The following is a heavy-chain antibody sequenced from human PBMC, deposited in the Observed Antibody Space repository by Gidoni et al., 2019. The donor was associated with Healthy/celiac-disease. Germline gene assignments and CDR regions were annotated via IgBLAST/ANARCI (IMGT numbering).Heavy chain of an antibody. CDR3: ARVIGSPIGYSSSSIDY. V-gene: IGHV4-61*01. J-gene: IGHJ4*02. CDR2: IYYSGST. CDR1: GGSVSSGSYY. D-gene: IGHD6-13*01. Sequence: QVQLQESGPGLVKPSETLSLTCSVSGGSVSSGSYYWSWIRQPPGKGLEWIGYIYYSGSTNYNPSLKSRVTISVDTSKNQFSLKLSSVTAADTAVYYCARVIGSPIGYSSSSIDYWGQGTLVTVSS.